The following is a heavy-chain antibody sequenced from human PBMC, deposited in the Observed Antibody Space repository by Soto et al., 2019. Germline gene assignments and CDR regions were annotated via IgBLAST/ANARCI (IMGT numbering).Heavy chain of an antibody. J-gene: IGHJ4*02. CDR2: ISPLFSTT. CDR1: GDLFNNYA. V-gene: IGHV1-69*01. D-gene: IGHD6-13*01. Sequence: QVQLVQSGAEVKEPGSSVKVSCKATGDLFNNYAFNWVRQAPGQGLEWMGRISPLFSTTNDAQKFQGRVTIGADELTTIVYMEVSNLESDDTAMYYCAAYSSVAAAGYFTFWGQGTLVTVSP. CDR3: AAYSSVAAAGYFTF.